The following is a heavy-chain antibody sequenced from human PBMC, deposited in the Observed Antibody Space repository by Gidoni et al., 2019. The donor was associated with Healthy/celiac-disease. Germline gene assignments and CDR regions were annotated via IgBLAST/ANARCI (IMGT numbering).Heavy chain of an antibody. CDR3: ARSRGDIVVVVAAPFDY. Sequence: QLQLQESGPGLVKPSETLSLTCTVSGCSISSSSSYWGWIRQPPGKGLVWIGSIYYSGSTYNNPSLKSRVTISVDTSKNQFSLKLSSVTAADTAVYYCARSRGDIVVVVAAPFDYWGQGTLVTVSS. D-gene: IGHD2-15*01. J-gene: IGHJ4*02. V-gene: IGHV4-39*01. CDR2: IYYSGST. CDR1: GCSISSSSSY.